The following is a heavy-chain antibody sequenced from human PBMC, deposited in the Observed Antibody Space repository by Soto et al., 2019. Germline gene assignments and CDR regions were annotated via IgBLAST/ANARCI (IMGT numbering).Heavy chain of an antibody. Sequence: ASVKVSCKASGYTLTRVQIHWVRQAPGQGPEWMGMIDPSGGKTNYAQKFQGRVTMTRDTSTSTVYMALSSLRSEDTAIYFCARVMRSLLSITALDTWGQGTLVTVSS. CDR3: ARVMRSLLSITALDT. CDR1: GYTLTRVQ. V-gene: IGHV1-46*01. J-gene: IGHJ5*02. CDR2: IDPSGGKT. D-gene: IGHD5-18*01.